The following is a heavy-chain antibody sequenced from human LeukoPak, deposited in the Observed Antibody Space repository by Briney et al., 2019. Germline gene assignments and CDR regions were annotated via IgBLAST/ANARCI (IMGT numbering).Heavy chain of an antibody. CDR3: ARGVAVAGKEDY. CDR2: ISSSSSYI. V-gene: IGHV3-21*01. J-gene: IGHJ4*02. Sequence: GGSLRLSCAASGFTFSSYSMNWVRQAPGEGLEWVSSISSSSSYIYYADSVKGRFTISRDNAKNSLYLQMNSLRAEDTAVYYCARGVAVAGKEDYWGQGTLVTVSS. D-gene: IGHD6-19*01. CDR1: GFTFSSYS.